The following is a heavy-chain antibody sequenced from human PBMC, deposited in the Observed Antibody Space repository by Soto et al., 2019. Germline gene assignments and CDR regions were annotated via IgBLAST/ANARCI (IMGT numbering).Heavy chain of an antibody. CDR2: IYYSGST. J-gene: IGHJ5*02. D-gene: IGHD1-26*01. Sequence: SETLSLTCTVSGGSITSSSYYWGWSRQPPGKGLEWIGSIYYSGSTYYNPSLKSRVTISVDTSKNQFSLKLSSVTAADTAVYYCATQEVGGSYVYTFDPWGQGTLVT. V-gene: IGHV4-39*01. CDR3: ATQEVGGSYVYTFDP. CDR1: GGSITSSSYY.